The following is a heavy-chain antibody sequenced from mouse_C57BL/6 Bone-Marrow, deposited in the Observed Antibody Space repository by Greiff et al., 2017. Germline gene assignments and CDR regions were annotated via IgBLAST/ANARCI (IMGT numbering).Heavy chain of an antibody. CDR3: TTVVAHYYAMDY. CDR1: GFTFSDSW. Sequence: EVQLVESGGGLVQPGGSMKLSCAASGFTFSDSWMDWVRQSPEKGLEWVAEIRNKANNHATYYAESVKGRFTISRDDSKSSVYLQMTSLRAEDTVIYYCTTVVAHYYAMDYWGQGTSVTVSS. V-gene: IGHV6-6*01. J-gene: IGHJ4*01. CDR2: IRNKANNHAT. D-gene: IGHD1-1*01.